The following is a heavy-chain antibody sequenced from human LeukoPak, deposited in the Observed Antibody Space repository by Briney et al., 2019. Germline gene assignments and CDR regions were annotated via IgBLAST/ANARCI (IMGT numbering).Heavy chain of an antibody. Sequence: SVTLSRTSSGATFTSNAISWVRHGPGQALEWMGGIIPIFGTANYAQKFQGRVTITADKSTSTAYMELSSLRSEDTAVYYCARGRMTTALAGPWGQGTQVTVSS. D-gene: IGHD3-10*01. V-gene: IGHV1-69*06. CDR3: ARGRMTTALAGP. CDR2: IIPIFGTA. J-gene: IGHJ5*02. CDR1: GATFTSNA.